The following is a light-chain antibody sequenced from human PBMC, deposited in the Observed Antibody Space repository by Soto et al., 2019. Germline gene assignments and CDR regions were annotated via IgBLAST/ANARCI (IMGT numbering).Light chain of an antibody. J-gene: IGKJ1*01. V-gene: IGKV4-1*01. CDR3: HQYYSGRLWT. CDR2: WAS. CDR1: QSVFYSSNSKNY. Sequence: DIVVTQSPDSLAVSLGERATINCKSSQSVFYSSNSKNYLAWYQHKPGQSPKLLFYWASARESGVPARFSGGGSGTDFTLTINNLQPEDVAVYYCHQYYSGRLWTFGQGTKVEIK.